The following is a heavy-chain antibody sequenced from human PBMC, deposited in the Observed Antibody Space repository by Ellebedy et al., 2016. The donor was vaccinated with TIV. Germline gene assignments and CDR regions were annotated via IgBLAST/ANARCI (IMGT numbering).Heavy chain of an antibody. CDR2: IFPNDKE. V-gene: IGHV2-26*01. CDR3: ARTLRYCGGDCSFLFDF. J-gene: IGHJ4*02. D-gene: IGHD2-21*02. Sequence: SGPTLVKPKETLTLTCTVSGFSLANIIMGVSWFRQPPGKALEWLAHIFPNDKESYTTSLKRRLTISKDTAKSQVVLTVRNMDPVDAGTYYCARTLRYCGGDCSFLFDFWGQGTLVAVSS. CDR1: GFSLANIIMG.